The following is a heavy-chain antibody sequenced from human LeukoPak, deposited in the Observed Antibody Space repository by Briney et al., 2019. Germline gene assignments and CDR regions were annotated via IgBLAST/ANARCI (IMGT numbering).Heavy chain of an antibody. CDR3: ARGPPLRLGELSS. J-gene: IGHJ5*02. CDR1: GYTFASYY. Sequence: GASVKVSCKASGYTFASYYMHWVRQAPGQGLEWMGRIIPIFGTANYAQKFQGRVTVTTDESTSTAYMELSSLRSEDTAVYYCARGPPLRLGELSSWSQGTLVTVSS. D-gene: IGHD3-16*02. CDR2: IIPIFGTA. V-gene: IGHV1-69*05.